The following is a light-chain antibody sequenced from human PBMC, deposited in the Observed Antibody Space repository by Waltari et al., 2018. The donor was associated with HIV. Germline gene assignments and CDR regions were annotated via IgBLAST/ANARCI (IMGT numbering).Light chain of an antibody. J-gene: IGKJ2*01. CDR2: DAS. CDR1: KGIGNG. Sequence: IQMSQSPPSLSASVGDRVTITCRASKGIGNGLSWYKQRPGEAPNLLIYDASILQAGVSSRFSGSGSVTDFSLTISSLQPEDSATYYCLQDYIFPYTFGPGTKVDIK. V-gene: IGKV1-6*01. CDR3: LQDYIFPYT.